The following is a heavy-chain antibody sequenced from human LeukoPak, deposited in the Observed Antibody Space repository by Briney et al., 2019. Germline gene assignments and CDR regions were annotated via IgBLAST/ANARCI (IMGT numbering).Heavy chain of an antibody. CDR1: GFTFSNAW. CDR3: TTTVAPYYFDY. V-gene: IGHV3-15*01. Sequence: PGGSLRLSCAASGFTFSNAWMSWVRQAPGKGLEWVGRIKSKTDGGTTDYAAPVKGRFTISRDDSKNTLCLQMNSLKTEDTAVYYCTTTVAPYYFDYRGQGTLVTVSS. J-gene: IGHJ4*02. D-gene: IGHD6-19*01. CDR2: IKSKTDGGTT.